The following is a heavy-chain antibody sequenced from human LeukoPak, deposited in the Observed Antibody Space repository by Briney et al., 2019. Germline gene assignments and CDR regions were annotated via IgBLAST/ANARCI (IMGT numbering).Heavy chain of an antibody. CDR2: ISWNSGSI. CDR3: AKDLYYGSGSYYTAFDY. J-gene: IGHJ4*02. Sequence: GRSLRLSCAASGFAFDDYAMHWVRQAPGKGLEWVSGISWNSGSIGYADSVKGRFTISRDNAKNSLYLQMNSLRAEDTALYNCAKDLYYGSGSYYTAFDYWGQGTLVTVSS. D-gene: IGHD3-10*01. V-gene: IGHV3-9*01. CDR1: GFAFDDYA.